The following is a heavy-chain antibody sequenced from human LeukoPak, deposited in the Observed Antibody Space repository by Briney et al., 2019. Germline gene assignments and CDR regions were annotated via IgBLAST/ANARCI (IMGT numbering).Heavy chain of an antibody. Sequence: TSETLSLTCTVSGGSISSGSYYWSWIRQPAGKGLEWIGRIYTSGSTNYNPSLKSRVTISVDTSKNQFSLKLSSVTAADTAVYYCARLDYYDSSGRHWGQGTLVTVSS. D-gene: IGHD3-22*01. CDR1: GGSISSGSYY. CDR2: IYTSGST. V-gene: IGHV4-61*02. J-gene: IGHJ4*02. CDR3: ARLDYYDSSGRH.